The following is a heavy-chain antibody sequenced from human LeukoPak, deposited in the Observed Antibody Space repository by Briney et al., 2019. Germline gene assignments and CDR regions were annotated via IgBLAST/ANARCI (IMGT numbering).Heavy chain of an antibody. V-gene: IGHV1-2*02. CDR3: ARDGGLDY. Sequence: ASVKVSCKASGYTFTAYYMHWLRQAPGQGLEWMGWINPNSGDTNYAQKFQGRVTMTRDTSITTAYMELNSLKSDDTAVSYCARDGGLDYWGQGTLVTVSS. J-gene: IGHJ4*02. D-gene: IGHD3-10*01. CDR1: GYTFTAYY. CDR2: INPNSGDT.